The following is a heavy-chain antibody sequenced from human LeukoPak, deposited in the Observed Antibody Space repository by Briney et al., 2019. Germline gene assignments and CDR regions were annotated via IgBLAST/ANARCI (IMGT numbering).Heavy chain of an antibody. CDR3: AKDRGYCSSTSCSHFDY. D-gene: IGHD2-2*01. V-gene: IGHV3-30*18. CDR1: GFTFSSYG. J-gene: IGHJ4*02. Sequence: PGGSLRLSCAASGFTFSSYGMPWVRQAPGKGLEWVAVISYDGSNKYYADSVKGRFTISRDNSKNTLYLQMNSLRAEDTAVYYCAKDRGYCSSTSCSHFDYWGQGTLVTVSS. CDR2: ISYDGSNK.